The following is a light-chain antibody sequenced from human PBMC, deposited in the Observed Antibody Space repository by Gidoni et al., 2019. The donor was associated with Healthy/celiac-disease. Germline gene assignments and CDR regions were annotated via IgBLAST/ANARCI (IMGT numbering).Light chain of an antibody. CDR2: DAS. CDR3: QQRSNWPPLT. V-gene: IGKV3-11*01. Sequence: EILLTQSAATLSLSPGERATLSCRASQSVSSYLAWYQQKPGQAPRLLIYDASNRATGIPARFSGSGSGTDFTLTISSLEPEDFAVYYCQQRSNWPPLTFGGGTKVEIK. J-gene: IGKJ4*01. CDR1: QSVSSY.